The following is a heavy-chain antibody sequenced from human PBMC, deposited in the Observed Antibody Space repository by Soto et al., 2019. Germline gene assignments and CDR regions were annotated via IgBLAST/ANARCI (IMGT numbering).Heavy chain of an antibody. D-gene: IGHD1-26*01. V-gene: IGHV1-3*01. CDR2: INAGNGNT. CDR3: ARGASPLIDY. Sequence: QVQLVQSGAEVKKPGASVKVSCKASGYTFTSYAMHWVRQAPGQRLEWMGWINAGNGNTKYSQKFXGXVXIXXDTPASTAYMELSSLRSEDTAVYYCARGASPLIDYWGQGTLVTVSS. J-gene: IGHJ4*02. CDR1: GYTFTSYA.